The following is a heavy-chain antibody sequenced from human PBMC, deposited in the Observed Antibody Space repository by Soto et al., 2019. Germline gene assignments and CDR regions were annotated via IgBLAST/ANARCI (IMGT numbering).Heavy chain of an antibody. V-gene: IGHV4-34*01. D-gene: IGHD4-17*01. CDR2: INHSGST. CDR3: ARGLPVTTHPQAADQNWYFDL. Sequence: QVQLQQWGAGLLKPSETLSLTCAVYGGSFSGYYWRWIRQPPGKGLEWIGEINHSGSTNYNPSLKSRVTISVDTSKNQFSLKLSSVTAADTAVYYCARGLPVTTHPQAADQNWYFDLWGRGTLVTVSS. CDR1: GGSFSGYY. J-gene: IGHJ2*01.